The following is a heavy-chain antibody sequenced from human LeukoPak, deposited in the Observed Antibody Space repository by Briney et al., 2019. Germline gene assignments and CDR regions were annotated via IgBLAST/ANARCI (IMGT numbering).Heavy chain of an antibody. CDR1: GFTVTVNY. D-gene: IGHD3-16*01. Sequence: GGSLRLFCAVSGFTVTVNYMSWVRQAPGKGLEWVSIIYKSGTISYADSVKGRFIISRDSSTNTLSLQMTSLRAEDTAVYYCAADFYTSYHLGYWGQGTLVTVSS. CDR3: AADFYTSYHLGY. J-gene: IGHJ4*02. V-gene: IGHV3-66*01. CDR2: IYKSGTI.